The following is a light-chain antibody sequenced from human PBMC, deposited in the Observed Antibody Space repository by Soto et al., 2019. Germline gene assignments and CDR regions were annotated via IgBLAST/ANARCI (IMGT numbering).Light chain of an antibody. V-gene: IGLV2-14*01. J-gene: IGLJ1*01. CDR3: SSYTSSFRV. Sequence: QSALTQPASVSGSPGQSITISCTGTRSDVGGYNYVSWYQQHPGKAPKLMIYDVSNRPSGVSNRFSGSKSGNTASLTISGLQAEDEADYYCSSYTSSFRVFGTGTKLTVL. CDR1: RSDVGGYNY. CDR2: DVS.